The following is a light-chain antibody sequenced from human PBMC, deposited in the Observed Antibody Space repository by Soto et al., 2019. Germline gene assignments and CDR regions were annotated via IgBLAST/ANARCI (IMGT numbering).Light chain of an antibody. J-gene: IGKJ1*01. V-gene: IGKV3-20*01. CDR2: GAS. CDR1: QTVSDNS. CDR3: QQYGSSPRT. Sequence: EIVFTQFPATLSLSPGERATLSCRASQTVSDNSLAWYQQKVGRAPRALIYGASNRATGIPDRFSGGGSGTDFTLTITRLEPEDFAVYYCQQYGSSPRTFGQGTKVDIK.